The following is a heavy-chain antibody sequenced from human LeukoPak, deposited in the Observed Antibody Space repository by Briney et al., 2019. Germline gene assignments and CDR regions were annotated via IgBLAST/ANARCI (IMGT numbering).Heavy chain of an antibody. CDR3: ARDPRRYYYYGMDV. Sequence: VAXXSYEGRNNYYPDSGKGRFTISRDNSKNTGYLQMNSLRAEDTGVYYCARDPRRYYYYGMDVWGQGTTVTVSS. J-gene: IGHJ6*02. CDR2: XSYEGRNN. V-gene: IGHV3-30*01.